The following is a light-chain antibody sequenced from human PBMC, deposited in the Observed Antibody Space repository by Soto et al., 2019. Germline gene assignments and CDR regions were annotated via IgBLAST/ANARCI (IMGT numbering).Light chain of an antibody. CDR1: QSVSSY. J-gene: IGKJ4*01. V-gene: IGKV3-11*01. CDR3: QQRSNWLLT. CDR2: DAS. Sequence: EIVWTQSPATLSLSPGERATLSCRASQSVSSYLAWYQQKPGQAPRLLIYDASNRATGIPARFSGSGSGTDFTLTISSLEPEDFAVYYCQQRSNWLLTVGGGTKVELK.